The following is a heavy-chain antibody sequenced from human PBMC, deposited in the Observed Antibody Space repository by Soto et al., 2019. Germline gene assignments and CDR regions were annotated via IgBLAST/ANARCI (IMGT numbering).Heavy chain of an antibody. CDR1: GLTFSTFD. CDR2: IGTLSDT. CDR3: ARGRSFSYDSTPPPMFDP. J-gene: IGHJ5*02. D-gene: IGHD3-10*01. V-gene: IGHV3-13*01. Sequence: GGSLRLSCAGSGLTFSTFDIHWVRQAPGKGLEWVSGIGTLSDTFYAASVQGRFTIPRQNAKNSVYLQMNSLRAGDTAFYYCARGRSFSYDSTPPPMFDPWGQGTQVTVSS.